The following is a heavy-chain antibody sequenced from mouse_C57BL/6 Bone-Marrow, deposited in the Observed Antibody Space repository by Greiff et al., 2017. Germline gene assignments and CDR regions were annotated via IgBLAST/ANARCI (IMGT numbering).Heavy chain of an antibody. CDR3: SGLPPVVTHWYFGV. V-gene: IGHV5-6*01. CDR1: GFTFSSYG. D-gene: IGHD1-1*01. CDR2: ISSGGSYT. Sequence: EVQVVESGGDLVKPGGSLKLSCAASGFTFSSYGMSWVRQTPDKRLEWVATISSGGSYTYYPDSVKGRFTISRDNAKNTLYLQMSSLKSEDTALYYCSGLPPVVTHWYFGVWGAGTTVTVSS. J-gene: IGHJ1*01.